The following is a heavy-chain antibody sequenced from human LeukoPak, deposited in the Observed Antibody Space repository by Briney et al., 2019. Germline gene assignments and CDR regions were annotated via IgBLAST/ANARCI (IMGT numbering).Heavy chain of an antibody. D-gene: IGHD3-22*01. CDR2: ISPNSYI. CDR3: AREYYDSSGYSHDAFDI. CDR1: GFTFSTYG. Sequence: GGSLRLSCAASGFTFSTYGMNWVRQAPGKGLEWVSSISPNSYINYADSLKGRFTISRDNAKNSLYLQMNSLRVEDTAVYYCAREYYDSSGYSHDAFDIWGQGTVVTVS. V-gene: IGHV3-21*01. J-gene: IGHJ3*02.